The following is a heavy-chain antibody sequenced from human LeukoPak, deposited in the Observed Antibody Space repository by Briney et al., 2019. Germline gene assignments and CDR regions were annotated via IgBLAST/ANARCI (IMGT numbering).Heavy chain of an antibody. CDR1: GYTFTRYY. CDR2: AYTNSGGT. J-gene: IGHJ3*02. Sequence: ASVTVSCKGSGYTFTRYYMRGVRQPPGQGRGWEGWAYTNSGGTNYAQQCQGRVTMTGDTSISTAYMELSRLRSDDTAVYYCARDRGDGYNYVGAFDIWGQGTMVTVSS. D-gene: IGHD5-24*01. V-gene: IGHV1-2*02. CDR3: ARDRGDGYNYVGAFDI.